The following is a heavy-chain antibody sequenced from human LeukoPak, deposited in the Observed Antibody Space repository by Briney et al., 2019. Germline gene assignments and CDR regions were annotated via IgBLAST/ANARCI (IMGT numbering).Heavy chain of an antibody. J-gene: IGHJ6*02. D-gene: IGHD4-17*01. V-gene: IGHV4-39*01. CDR1: GGSISSSSYY. Sequence: KTSETLSLTCTVSGGSISSSSYYWGWIRQPPGKGLEWIGSIYYSGSTYYNPSLKSRVTISVDTSKNQFSLKLSSVTAADTAVYYCARQTYGDYRQYYYYYGMDVWGQGTAVTVSS. CDR2: IYYSGST. CDR3: ARQTYGDYRQYYYYYGMDV.